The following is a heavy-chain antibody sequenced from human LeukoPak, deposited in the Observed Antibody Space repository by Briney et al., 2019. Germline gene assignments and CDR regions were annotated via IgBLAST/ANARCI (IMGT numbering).Heavy chain of an antibody. V-gene: IGHV4-39*01. D-gene: IGHD1-26*01. J-gene: IGHJ2*01. CDR3: ARLVLDWYFDL. Sequence: SESLSLSCTVSGVSISTSYYWGWLRPPPGKGLELIGGIYYSGSTYYNASLKSRVTISVDTSKNQFSLRLSSVTAADTAVYYCARLVLDWYFDLWGRDTLVTVSS. CDR1: GVSISTSYY. CDR2: IYYSGST.